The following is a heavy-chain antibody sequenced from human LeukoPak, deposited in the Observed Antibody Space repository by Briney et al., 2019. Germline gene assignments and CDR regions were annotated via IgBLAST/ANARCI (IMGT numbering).Heavy chain of an antibody. CDR3: ARASRAAIDY. Sequence: GGSLRLSCAASGFTFSTYWMSWLRQAPGKGLEWVASIKQDGGEKYYVDSMRGRFTISKDNAKNSLLLQMNSLRAEDTAVYYCARASRAAIDYWGQGTLVTVSS. CDR2: IKQDGGEK. CDR1: GFTFSTYW. J-gene: IGHJ4*02. D-gene: IGHD5-18*01. V-gene: IGHV3-7*04.